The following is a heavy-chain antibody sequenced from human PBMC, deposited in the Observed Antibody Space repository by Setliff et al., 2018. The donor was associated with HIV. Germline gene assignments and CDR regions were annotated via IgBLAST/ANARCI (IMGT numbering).Heavy chain of an antibody. J-gene: IGHJ4*02. D-gene: IGHD5-18*01. Sequence: PSETLSLTCTVSGGSIRSSIYYWGWVRQPPGKGLEWIGYIYYSGSTNYDPSRKSRLTISVDTSKNQVSLKLSSVTAADTAVYYCARACSYGWDYWGQGTLVTVSS. CDR1: GGSIRSSIYY. CDR2: IYYSGST. V-gene: IGHV4-61*05. CDR3: ARACSYGWDY.